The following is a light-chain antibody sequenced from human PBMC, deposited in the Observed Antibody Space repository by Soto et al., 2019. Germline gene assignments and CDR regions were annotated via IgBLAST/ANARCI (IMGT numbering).Light chain of an antibody. CDR1: SSDVGRYNY. Sequence: QSVLTQPRSVSGSPGQSVTISCTGTSSDVGRYNYVSWYQQHPGKASKLMIYDVSKRPSGVPDRFSGSKSGNTASLTISGLQAEDEADYYCAAWDDSLNGYVFGTGTKVTVL. V-gene: IGLV2-11*01. CDR2: DVS. J-gene: IGLJ1*01. CDR3: AAWDDSLNGYV.